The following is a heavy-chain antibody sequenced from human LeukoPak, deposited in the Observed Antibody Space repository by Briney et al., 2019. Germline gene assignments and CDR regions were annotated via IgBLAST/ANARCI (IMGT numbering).Heavy chain of an antibody. CDR1: GYSFTSYW. CDR2: IDPSDSYT. V-gene: IGHV5-10-1*01. Sequence: GESLKIFCKGSGYSFTSYWISWVRQMPGKGLEWMGRIDPSDSYTNYSPSFQGHVTISADKSISTAYLQWSSLKASDTAMYYCARLEGSSWNFDYWGQGTLVTVSS. J-gene: IGHJ4*02. D-gene: IGHD6-13*01. CDR3: ARLEGSSWNFDY.